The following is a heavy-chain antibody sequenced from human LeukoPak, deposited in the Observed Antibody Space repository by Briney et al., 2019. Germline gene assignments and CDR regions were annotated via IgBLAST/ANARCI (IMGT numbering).Heavy chain of an antibody. CDR1: GFTFSSYW. V-gene: IGHV3-7*01. CDR2: IKQDGSEK. CDR3: ARLEDIVVVVAAYYYYGMDV. Sequence: PGGSLRLSCTASGFTFSSYWMNWVRQAPGKGLEWVANIKQDGSEKYYVDSVKGRFTISRDNAKNSLYLQMNSLRAEDTAVYYCARLEDIVVVVAAYYYYGMDVWGQGTTVTVSS. D-gene: IGHD2-15*01. J-gene: IGHJ6*02.